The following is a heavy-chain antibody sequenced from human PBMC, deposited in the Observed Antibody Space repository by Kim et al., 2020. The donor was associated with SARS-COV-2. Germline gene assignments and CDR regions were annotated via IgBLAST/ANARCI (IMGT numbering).Heavy chain of an antibody. CDR3: AKVRARLLGYYYYGMDV. CDR1: GFTFSSYA. J-gene: IGHJ6*01. D-gene: IGHD2-8*02. CDR2: ISGSGSST. V-gene: IGHV3-23*01. Sequence: GGSLRLSCAAYGFTFSSYAMSWVRQAPGKGLEWISAISGSGSSTYYAYSVSGRFTITGANSKNRLYLQINRLKAEEPAVYYWAKVRARLLGYYYYGMDV.